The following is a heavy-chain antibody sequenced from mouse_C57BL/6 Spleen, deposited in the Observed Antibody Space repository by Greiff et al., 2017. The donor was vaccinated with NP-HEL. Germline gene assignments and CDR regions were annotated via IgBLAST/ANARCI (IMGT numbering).Heavy chain of an antibody. CDR2: IYPSDSET. V-gene: IGHV1-61*01. Sequence: QVQLQQPGAELVRPGSSVKLSCKASGYTFTSYWMVWVTQRPGQGLEWIGNIYPSDSETHYNQKFKDKATLTVDKSSSTAYMQLSSLTSEDSAVYYCARKMDGAWFAYWGQGTLVTVSA. CDR3: ARKMDGAWFAY. CDR1: GYTFTSYW. J-gene: IGHJ3*01. D-gene: IGHD2-3*01.